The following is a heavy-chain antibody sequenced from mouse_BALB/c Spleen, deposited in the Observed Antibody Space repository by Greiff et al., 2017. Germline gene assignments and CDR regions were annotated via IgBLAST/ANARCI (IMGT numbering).Heavy chain of an antibody. CDR1: GYTFTSYW. Sequence: QVQLQQSGDDLVKPGASVKLSCKASGYTFTSYWMHWVKQRPGQGLEWIGYINPSTGYTEYNQKFKDKATLTADKSSSTAYMQLSSLTSEDSAVYYCARIYDGYYYAMDYWGQGTSVTVSS. CDR2: INPSTGYT. D-gene: IGHD2-3*01. CDR3: ARIYDGYYYAMDY. V-gene: IGHV1-7*01. J-gene: IGHJ4*01.